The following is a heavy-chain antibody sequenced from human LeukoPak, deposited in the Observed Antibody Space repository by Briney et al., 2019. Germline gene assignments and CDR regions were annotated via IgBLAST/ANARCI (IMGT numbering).Heavy chain of an antibody. V-gene: IGHV3-15*01. CDR3: TSDDPVNRS. J-gene: IGHJ4*02. CDR1: GFAFSNAW. Sequence: GGSLRLPCAASGFAFSNAWMSWVRQAPGKGLEWVGRIKSKTNGGTTDYAAPVKGRFTISRDDSKNMLFLQMNTLKTEDTAVYCCTSDDPVNRSWGKGTLVTVSP. D-gene: IGHD2/OR15-2a*01. CDR2: IKSKTNGGTT.